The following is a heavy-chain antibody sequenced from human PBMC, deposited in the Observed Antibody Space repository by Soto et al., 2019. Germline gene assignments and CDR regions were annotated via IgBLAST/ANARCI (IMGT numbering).Heavy chain of an antibody. CDR1: GGSFSSDSFI. Sequence: SETLSLTCSVSGGSFSSDSFIWSWVRQFPGKGLEWIASVYYTGTTNYNPSLGSRVTISIDAPENQISLKLTSVTAADTAFYYCARDTVLTGMFDFWGQGTLVTVSS. V-gene: IGHV4-61*01. D-gene: IGHD4-17*01. CDR3: ARDTVLTGMFDF. J-gene: IGHJ4*02. CDR2: VYYTGTT.